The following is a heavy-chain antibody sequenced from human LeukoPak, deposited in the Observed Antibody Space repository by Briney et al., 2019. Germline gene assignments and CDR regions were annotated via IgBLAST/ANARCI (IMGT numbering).Heavy chain of an antibody. CDR1: EFTFSGYA. Sequence: GGSLRLPCAASEFTFSGYAMEWVRQAPGKGLEWVSSISGSSSHIYYADSVKGRFTISRDNAKNSLYLQMNSLRAEDTAVYYCARCSSRCLAGYYYMDVWGKGTTVTVSS. J-gene: IGHJ6*03. V-gene: IGHV3-21*06. CDR2: ISGSSSHI. D-gene: IGHD6-13*01. CDR3: ARCSSRCLAGYYYMDV.